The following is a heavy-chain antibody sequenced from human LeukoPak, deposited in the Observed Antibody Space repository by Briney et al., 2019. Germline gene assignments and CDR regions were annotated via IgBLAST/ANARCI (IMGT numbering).Heavy chain of an antibody. Sequence: SETLSLTCSVSGGSISNSYWNWIRQPPGKGLEWIGYISYSGTTNSNPSLKSRVTLSVDTSKNELSLKLNSVTAADTAVYYCARRAPRKNYFDNGGRGALFTASS. CDR3: ARRAPRKNYFDN. CDR1: GGSISNSY. V-gene: IGHV4-59*08. J-gene: IGHJ4*02. CDR2: ISYSGTT.